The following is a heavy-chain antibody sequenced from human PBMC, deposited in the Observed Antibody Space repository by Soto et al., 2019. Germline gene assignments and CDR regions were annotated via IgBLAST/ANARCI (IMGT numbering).Heavy chain of an antibody. CDR1: GGSISSSSYY. CDR2: FFYIENP. CDR3: ARDSGSGWSY. J-gene: IGHJ4*02. Sequence: PSETLSLTCTVSGGSISSSSYYWGWIRQPPGKGLEWIGSFFYIENPYYNPSLKILFTFSVDTSKNYFSLKLSFVTAADTAVYYCARDSGSGWSYWGQGTLVTVSS. D-gene: IGHD6-19*01. V-gene: IGHV4-39*02.